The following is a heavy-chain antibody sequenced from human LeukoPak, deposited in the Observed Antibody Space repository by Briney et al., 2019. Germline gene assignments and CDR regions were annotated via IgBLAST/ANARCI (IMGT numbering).Heavy chain of an antibody. J-gene: IGHJ4*02. CDR2: IHYSGST. CDR3: ARVLYVSGTYFFDY. CDR1: GGSLSSGSTY. Sequence: SETLSLTCTVSGGSLSSGSTYWSWIRPPPGKGLEWVGYIHYSGSTSHNPALKSRVTISVDTSTNQFSLKLSSVTAADTAVYYFARVLYVSGTYFFDYWGQGTLVTVSS. V-gene: IGHV4-61*01. D-gene: IGHD3-10*01.